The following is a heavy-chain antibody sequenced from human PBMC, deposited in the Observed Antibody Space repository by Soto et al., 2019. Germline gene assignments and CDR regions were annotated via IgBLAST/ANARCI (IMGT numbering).Heavy chain of an antibody. V-gene: IGHV3-33*01. D-gene: IGHD4-17*01. CDR2: IWYDGSRT. J-gene: IGHJ4*02. CDR1: GFTFSYYG. Sequence: QVQLVESGGGVVQPGRSLRLSCATSGFTFSYYGMHWVRQTPGKGLEWLAFIWYDGSRTFYADSVKGRFTISRDNSKNMLYLQMNNLSAEDTAMYFCARVSTGETSQNYFDYWGQGTLVTVS. CDR3: ARVSTGETSQNYFDY.